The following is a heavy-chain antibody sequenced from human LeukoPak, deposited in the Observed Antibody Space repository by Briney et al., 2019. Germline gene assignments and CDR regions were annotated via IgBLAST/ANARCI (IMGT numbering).Heavy chain of an antibody. CDR2: ISYDGSNK. CDR1: GFTFSSYA. CDR3: ANYRDRDYYYYGMDV. J-gene: IGHJ6*02. Sequence: GGSLRLSCAASGFTFSSYAMHWVRQAPGKGLEWVAVISYDGSNKYYADSVKGRFTISRDNSKNTLYLQMNSLRAEDTAVYYCANYRDRDYYYYGMDVWGQGTLVTVSS. V-gene: IGHV3-30-3*01. D-gene: IGHD1-26*01.